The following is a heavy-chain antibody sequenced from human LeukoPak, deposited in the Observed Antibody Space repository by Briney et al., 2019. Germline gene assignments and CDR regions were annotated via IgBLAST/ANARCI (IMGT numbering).Heavy chain of an antibody. Sequence: GGSLRLSCAASGFTFSTYTLNWVRQAPGKGLEWVSSMSSTSSYIYYADSVKGRFTISRDNAKNSLYLQMNSLRVEDTAVYYCAAGQVTPYWGQGTLVTVSS. V-gene: IGHV3-21*01. CDR2: MSSTSSYI. J-gene: IGHJ4*02. D-gene: IGHD3/OR15-3a*01. CDR1: GFTFSTYT. CDR3: AAGQVTPY.